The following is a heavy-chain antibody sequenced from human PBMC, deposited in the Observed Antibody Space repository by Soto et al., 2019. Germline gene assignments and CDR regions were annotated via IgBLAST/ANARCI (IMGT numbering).Heavy chain of an antibody. CDR3: ARMNDSSGQPQYYYYYGMDV. J-gene: IGHJ6*02. CDR2: IYYSGST. D-gene: IGHD3-22*01. V-gene: IGHV4-31*03. CDR1: GGSISSGGYY. Sequence: SETLSLTCTVSGGSISSGGYYWSWIRQHPGKGLEWIGYIYYSGSTYYNPSLKSRVTISVDTSKNQFSLKLSSVTAADTAVYYCARMNDSSGQPQYYYYYGMDVWGQGTTVTASS.